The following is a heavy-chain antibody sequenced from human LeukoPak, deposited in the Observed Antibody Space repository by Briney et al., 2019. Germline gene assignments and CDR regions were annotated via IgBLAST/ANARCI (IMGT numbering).Heavy chain of an antibody. CDR3: ARDRSGYYRWFDP. CDR2: ISESSSTI. V-gene: IGHV3-48*03. Sequence: PGGSLRLSCAASGFTFSSYEMNRVRQAPGKGLEWVSYISESSSTIYYADSVKGRFTISRDNAKNSLYLQMNRLRVEDTAVYYCARDRSGYYRWFDPWGQGTLVTVSS. D-gene: IGHD5-12*01. CDR1: GFTFSSYE. J-gene: IGHJ5*02.